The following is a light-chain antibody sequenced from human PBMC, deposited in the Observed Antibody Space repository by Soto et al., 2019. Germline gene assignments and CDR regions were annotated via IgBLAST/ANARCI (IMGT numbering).Light chain of an antibody. V-gene: IGLV3-25*02. Sequence: SYELTQPPSVSVSPGQTAGIACSGDALPKQYAYWYQQRPGQAPVLVIYKDNERPSGIPERFSGSSSGTTVTLTISGVQAEDEADYYCQSSDRGDTYWVFGGGTQLTVL. CDR1: ALPKQY. J-gene: IGLJ3*02. CDR2: KDN. CDR3: QSSDRGDTYWV.